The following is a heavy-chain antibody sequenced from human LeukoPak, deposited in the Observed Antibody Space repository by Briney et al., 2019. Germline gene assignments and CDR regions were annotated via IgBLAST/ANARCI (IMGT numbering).Heavy chain of an antibody. CDR3: ARDSRYSYGIDY. J-gene: IGHJ4*02. V-gene: IGHV3-33*01. CDR1: GFTFSSYG. Sequence: PGRSLRLPCAASGFTFSSYGMHWVRQAPGKGLEWVAVIWYDGSNKYYADSVKGRFTISRDNSKNTLYLQMNSLRAEDTAVYYCARDSRYSYGIDYWGQGTLVTVSS. CDR2: IWYDGSNK. D-gene: IGHD5-18*01.